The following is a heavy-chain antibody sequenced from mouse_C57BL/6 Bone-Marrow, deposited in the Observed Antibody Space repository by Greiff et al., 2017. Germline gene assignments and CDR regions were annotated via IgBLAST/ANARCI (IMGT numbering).Heavy chain of an antibody. Sequence: QVQLQQSGAELVKPGASVKLSCKASGYTFTSYWMHWVKQRPGQGLEWIGMIHPNRGSTNYNEKFKSKATLTVDKSSSTAYMQLSSLTSEDSAVYYCARSGRNYFDYWGQGTTLTVSS. CDR2: IHPNRGST. V-gene: IGHV1-64*01. J-gene: IGHJ2*01. CDR3: ARSGRNYFDY. CDR1: GYTFTSYW. D-gene: IGHD3-1*01.